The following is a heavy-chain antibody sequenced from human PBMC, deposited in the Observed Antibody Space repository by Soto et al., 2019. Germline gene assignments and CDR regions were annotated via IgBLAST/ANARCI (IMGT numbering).Heavy chain of an antibody. CDR1: GYSFTSYW. J-gene: IGHJ4*02. V-gene: IGHV5-10-1*01. CDR3: ARHSPDYYDSSGPNY. D-gene: IGHD3-22*01. CDR2: IDPSDSYT. Sequence: GESLKISCKGSGYSFTSYWISWVRQMPGKGLEWMGRIDPSDSYTNYSPSFQGHATISADKSISTAYLQWSSLKASDTAMYYCARHSPDYYDSSGPNYWGQGTLVTVSS.